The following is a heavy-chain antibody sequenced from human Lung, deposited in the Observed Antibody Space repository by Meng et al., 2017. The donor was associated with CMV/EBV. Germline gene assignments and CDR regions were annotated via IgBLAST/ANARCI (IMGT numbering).Heavy chain of an antibody. CDR1: GFTFSGSA. CDR2: IRSKANSYAT. CDR3: TSWPDHKDYYYYGMDV. J-gene: IGHJ6*02. V-gene: IGHV3-73*01. Sequence: GESLKISCAASGFTFSGSAMHWVRQASGKGLEWVGRIRSKANSYATAYAASVEGRFTISRDDSKNTAYLQMNSLKTEDTAVYYCTSWPDHKDYYYYGMDVWGQGXTVTVSS. D-gene: IGHD1-14*01.